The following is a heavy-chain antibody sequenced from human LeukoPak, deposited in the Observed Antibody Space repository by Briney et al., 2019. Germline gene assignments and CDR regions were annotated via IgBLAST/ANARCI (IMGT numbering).Heavy chain of an antibody. V-gene: IGHV3-23*01. J-gene: IGHJ4*02. CDR2: ISGNGGKI. CDR1: GFTFNNYA. Sequence: GGSLRLSCAASGFTFNNYAMSWVRQAPGKGLECVSGISGNGGKIYYADSVKGGFTIYRDNSKKTLYLQMNSLRAEDTAVYYCAKGDSGYSSSWYLDGRHFDYWGQGTLVTVSS. D-gene: IGHD6-13*01. CDR3: AKGDSGYSSSWYLDGRHFDY.